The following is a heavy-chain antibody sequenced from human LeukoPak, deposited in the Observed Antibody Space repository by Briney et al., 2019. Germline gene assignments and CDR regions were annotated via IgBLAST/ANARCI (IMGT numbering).Heavy chain of an antibody. J-gene: IGHJ4*02. D-gene: IGHD3-3*02. Sequence: GGSLRLSCAASGFIFSSYWMTWVRQAPGKGLEWVASIKQDGNEKIYVDSVKGRFTISRDNARNSLYPQMSNLRADDTAVYYCARDGAFRIYDYWGQGTLVTVSS. V-gene: IGHV3-7*01. CDR1: GFIFSSYW. CDR2: IKQDGNEK. CDR3: ARDGAFRIYDY.